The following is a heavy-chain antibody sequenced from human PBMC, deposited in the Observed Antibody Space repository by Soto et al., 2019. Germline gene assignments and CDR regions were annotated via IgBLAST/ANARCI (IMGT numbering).Heavy chain of an antibody. V-gene: IGHV4-59*01. CDR2: IYYSGST. J-gene: IGHJ6*03. Sequence: SETLSLTCTVSGGSISSYYWSWIRQPPGKGLEWIGYIYYSGSTNYNPSLKSRVTISVDTSKNQFSLKLSSVTAADTAVYYCARVCGGSGYVYYYMDVWGKGTTVTVSS. CDR3: ARVCGGSGYVYYYMDV. CDR1: GGSISSYY. D-gene: IGHD5-12*01.